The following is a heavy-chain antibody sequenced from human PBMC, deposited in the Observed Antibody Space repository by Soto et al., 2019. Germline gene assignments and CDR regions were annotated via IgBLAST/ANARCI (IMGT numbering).Heavy chain of an antibody. CDR2: ISGYNGDT. D-gene: IGHD2-8*01. CDR1: GYTFTRYG. J-gene: IGHJ6*02. CDR3: AKNGQPPYYYYGMDV. Sequence: QGQLVQSGGEVKKPGASVKVSCKASGYTFTRYGISWVRQAPGQGLEWMGWISGYNGDTKYAQKFQGRVTXTXXXSXTTAYMELGSLTSDDRAVYYCAKNGQPPYYYYGMDVWGQGTTVTVSS. V-gene: IGHV1-18*01.